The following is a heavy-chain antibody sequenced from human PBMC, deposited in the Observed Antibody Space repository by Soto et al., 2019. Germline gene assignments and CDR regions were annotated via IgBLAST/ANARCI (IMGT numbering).Heavy chain of an antibody. CDR3: ARRSSSWYFDY. Sequence: GESLKISCAASGFTLSSYAMNWVRQAPGKGLEWVSIINGSEGSTYYADSVNGRFIISRDNSKNTLNLQMNSLRAEDTAVYYCARRSSSWYFDYWGQGTLVTVSS. D-gene: IGHD6-13*01. V-gene: IGHV3-23*01. J-gene: IGHJ4*02. CDR2: INGSEGST. CDR1: GFTLSSYA.